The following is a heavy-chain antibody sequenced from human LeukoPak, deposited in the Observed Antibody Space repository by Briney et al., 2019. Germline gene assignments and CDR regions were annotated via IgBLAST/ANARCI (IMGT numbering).Heavy chain of an antibody. V-gene: IGHV1-69*04. CDR2: IIPILGIA. J-gene: IGHJ3*02. D-gene: IGHD5-12*01. CDR1: GGTFSSYA. CDR3: ARVGNVDIVATGLPSDAFDI. Sequence: ASVKVSCKASGGTFSSYAISWVRQAPGQGLEWMGRIIPILGIANYAQKFQGRVTITTDESTSTAYMELSSLRSEDTAVYYCARVGNVDIVATGLPSDAFDIWGQGTMVTVSS.